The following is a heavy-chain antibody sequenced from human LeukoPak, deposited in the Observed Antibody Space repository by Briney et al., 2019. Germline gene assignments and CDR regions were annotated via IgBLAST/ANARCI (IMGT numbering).Heavy chain of an antibody. CDR1: GGSISSGGYS. CDR3: ARGAVTLTGAFDI. Sequence: SQTLSLTCAVSGGSISSGGYSWSWIRQPPGKGLEWIGYIYHSGSTYYNPSLKSRVTISVDGSKNQFSLKLSSVTTADTAVYYCARGAVTLTGAFDIWGQGTMVTVSS. D-gene: IGHD4-17*01. J-gene: IGHJ3*02. CDR2: IYHSGST. V-gene: IGHV4-30-2*01.